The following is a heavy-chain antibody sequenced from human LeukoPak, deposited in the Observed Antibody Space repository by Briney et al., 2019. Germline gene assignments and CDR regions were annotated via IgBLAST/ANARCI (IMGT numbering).Heavy chain of an antibody. V-gene: IGHV4-4*09. Sequence: SETLSLTCTVSGGSMSPYFWSWVRQPPGKGLEWIGYVYSNDGSTKYNPSPKRRVTMSVDTSKNQISLKRSSVTAADTAIYYCARRQTYFDYWGQGTLVTVSS. J-gene: IGHJ4*02. CDR2: VYSNDGST. CDR1: GGSMSPYF. CDR3: ARRQTYFDY.